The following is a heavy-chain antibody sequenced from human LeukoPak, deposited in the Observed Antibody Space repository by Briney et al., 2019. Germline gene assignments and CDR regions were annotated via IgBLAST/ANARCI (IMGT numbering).Heavy chain of an antibody. J-gene: IGHJ4*02. V-gene: IGHV3-23*01. Sequence: GSLRLSCAASGFTFSSYGMHWVRQAPGKGLEWVSAISGSGGSTYYADSVKGRFTISRDNSKNTLYLQMNSLRAEDTAVYYCAKDPTYYYDSSGFDWGQGTLVTVSS. CDR3: AKDPTYYYDSSGFD. CDR1: GFTFSSYG. CDR2: ISGSGGST. D-gene: IGHD3-22*01.